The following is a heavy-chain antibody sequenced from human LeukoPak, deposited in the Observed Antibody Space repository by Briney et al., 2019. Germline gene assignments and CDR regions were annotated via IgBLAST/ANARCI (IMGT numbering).Heavy chain of an antibody. D-gene: IGHD6-19*01. Sequence: SETLSLTCAVYGGSFSGYYWSWIRQPPGKGPEWIGEINHSGSTNYNPSLKSRVIISVDTSKNQFSLKLSSVTAADTAVYYCARGVRQWLVRGYYFDYWGQGTLVTVSS. J-gene: IGHJ4*02. CDR2: INHSGST. CDR1: GGSFSGYY. CDR3: ARGVRQWLVRGYYFDY. V-gene: IGHV4-34*01.